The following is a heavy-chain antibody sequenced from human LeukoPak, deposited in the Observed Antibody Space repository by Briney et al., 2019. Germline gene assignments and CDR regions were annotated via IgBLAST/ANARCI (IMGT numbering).Heavy chain of an antibody. CDR1: GGSISGYY. Sequence: KPSETLSLTCTVSGGSISGYYWSWIRQPAEKGLEWIGRIYNSGSTNYNPSLKSRVTISADTSKNQFSLKLSSVTAADAAVYYCATVGAVAGKYYFDYWGQGTLVTVSS. V-gene: IGHV4-4*07. CDR3: ATVGAVAGKYYFDY. CDR2: IYNSGST. J-gene: IGHJ4*02. D-gene: IGHD6-19*01.